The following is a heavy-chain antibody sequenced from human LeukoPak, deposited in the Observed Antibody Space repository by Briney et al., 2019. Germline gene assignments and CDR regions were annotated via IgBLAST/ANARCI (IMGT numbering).Heavy chain of an antibody. J-gene: IGHJ5*02. V-gene: IGHV4-59*01. Sequence: SETLSLTCTVSGGSISSYYWSWIRQPPGKGLEWIGYIYYSGGANYNPSLKSRVAISVDTSKNQFSLKLSSVTAADTAVYYCVRGGIPVRLLNWFDPWGQGILVTVSS. CDR3: VRGGIPVRLLNWFDP. CDR1: GGSISSYY. D-gene: IGHD6-6*01. CDR2: IYYSGGA.